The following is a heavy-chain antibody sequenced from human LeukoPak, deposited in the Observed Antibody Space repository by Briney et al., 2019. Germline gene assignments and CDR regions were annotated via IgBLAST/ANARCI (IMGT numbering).Heavy chain of an antibody. CDR3: AKGARNYYYDSSGSDY. V-gene: IGHV3-9*01. Sequence: PGSSLRLSCAASGFTFDDYAMHWVRQAPGKGLEWVSGISWNSGSIGYADSVKGRFTISRDNAKNSLYLQMNSLRAEDTALYYCAKGARNYYYDSSGSDYWGQGTLVTVSS. CDR2: ISWNSGSI. J-gene: IGHJ4*02. D-gene: IGHD3-22*01. CDR1: GFTFDDYA.